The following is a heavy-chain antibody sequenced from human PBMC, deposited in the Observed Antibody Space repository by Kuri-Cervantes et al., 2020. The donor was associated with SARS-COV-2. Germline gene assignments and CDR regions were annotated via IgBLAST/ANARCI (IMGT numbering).Heavy chain of an antibody. Sequence: GESLKISCSASGFTSSIYAMTWVRQAPGKGLEWLSGISVNSGRTYYPDSVKGRSTISRDNSKNTLYLQMNSLRAEDTAVYYCAEVTSPGTDLRYWGQGTLVTVSS. CDR2: ISVNSGRT. CDR3: AEVTSPGTDLRY. J-gene: IGHJ4*02. D-gene: IGHD3-9*01. V-gene: IGHV3-23*01. CDR1: GFTSSIYA.